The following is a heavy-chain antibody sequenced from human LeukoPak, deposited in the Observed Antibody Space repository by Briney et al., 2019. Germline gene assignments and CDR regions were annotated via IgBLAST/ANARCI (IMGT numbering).Heavy chain of an antibody. CDR2: INHSGST. CDR1: GGSFSGYY. V-gene: IGHV4-34*01. J-gene: IGHJ4*02. Sequence: SETLSLTCAVYGGSFSGYYWSWIRQPPGKGLEWIGEINHSGSTNYNPSLKSRVTISVDTSKNQFSLKLSSVTAADTAVYYCARGPSVYTHPFGYWGQGTLVTVSS. D-gene: IGHD5-18*01. CDR3: ARGPSVYTHPFGY.